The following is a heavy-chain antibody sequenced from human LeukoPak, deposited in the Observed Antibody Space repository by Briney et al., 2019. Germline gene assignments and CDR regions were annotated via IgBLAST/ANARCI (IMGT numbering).Heavy chain of an antibody. CDR2: ISSSSSYI. D-gene: IGHD2/OR15-2a*01. CDR1: GFTFSSYS. V-gene: IGHV3-21*01. J-gene: IGHJ5*02. CDR3: ARDLFQKGNWFDP. Sequence: GGSLRLSSAASGFTFSSYSMNWVRQAPGKGLEWVSSISSSSSYIYYADSVKGRFTISRDNAKNSLYLQMNSLRAEDTAVYYCARDLFQKGNWFDPWGQGTLVTVSS.